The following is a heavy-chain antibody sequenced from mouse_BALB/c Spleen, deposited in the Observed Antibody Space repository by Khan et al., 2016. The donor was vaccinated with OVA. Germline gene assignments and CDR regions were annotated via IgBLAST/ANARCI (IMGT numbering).Heavy chain of an antibody. CDR1: GFKIIDTY. J-gene: IGHJ2*01. V-gene: IGHV14-3*02. CDR2: IDPANGNT. Sequence: MQLEESGAELVKPGASVKLSCTASGFKIIDTYMHWVKQRPEQGLDWIGRIDPANGNTKYDPKFQGKASLTADTSSNTAYLQLSSLTSEATAVFYCALIYYGNYIYFDYWGQGTTLTVSS. D-gene: IGHD2-1*01. CDR3: ALIYYGNYIYFDY.